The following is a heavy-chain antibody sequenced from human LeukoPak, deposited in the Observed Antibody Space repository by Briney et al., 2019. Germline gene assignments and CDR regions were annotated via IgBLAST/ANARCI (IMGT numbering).Heavy chain of an antibody. Sequence: SETLSLTCAVYGGSFSGYYWSWIRQPPGKGLEWIGEINHSGSTNYNPSLKSRVTISVDTSKNQFSLKLSSVTAADTAVYYCARDTAVAGYDYWGQGTLVTVSS. CDR2: INHSGST. CDR1: GGSFSGYY. V-gene: IGHV4-34*01. CDR3: ARDTAVAGYDY. J-gene: IGHJ4*02. D-gene: IGHD6-19*01.